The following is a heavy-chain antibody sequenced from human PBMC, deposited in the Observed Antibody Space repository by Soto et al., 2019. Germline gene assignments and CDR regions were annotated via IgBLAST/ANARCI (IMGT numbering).Heavy chain of an antibody. CDR3: EKGQSGSYGGAGY. V-gene: IGHV3-9*01. Sequence: EVQLVESGGDLVQPGRSLRLSFAASVCTFDDYAMHWVRQAPGNGLEWVSGISWNSGSLGYADSVKGRFKISRDKAKNSLYLQMNSLRAEDTAMYYCEKGQSGSYGGAGYWGQGTLVTVSS. CDR1: VCTFDDYA. D-gene: IGHD1-26*01. J-gene: IGHJ4*02. CDR2: ISWNSGSL.